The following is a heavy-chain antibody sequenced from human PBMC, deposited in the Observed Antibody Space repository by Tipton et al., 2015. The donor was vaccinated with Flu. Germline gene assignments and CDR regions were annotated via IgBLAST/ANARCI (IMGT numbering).Heavy chain of an antibody. CDR2: TYFRSKWYT. V-gene: IGHV6-1*01. J-gene: IGHJ4*02. CDR1: GDSVSSDSAA. CDR3: ATWRYDH. Sequence: GLVKPSQTLSLTCATSGDSVSSDSAAWNWIRQSPSRGLEWLGRTYFRSKWYTEYAASVKSRIIINPDTPKNQFSLQLNSVTPEDTAVYYCATWRYDHWGQGTLVTVSA. D-gene: IGHD1-1*01.